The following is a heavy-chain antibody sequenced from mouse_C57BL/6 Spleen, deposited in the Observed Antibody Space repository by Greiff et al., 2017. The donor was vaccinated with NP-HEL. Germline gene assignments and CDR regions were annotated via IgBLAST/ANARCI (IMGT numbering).Heavy chain of an antibody. CDR3: ARSGYYDSLYAMDY. V-gene: IGHV1-64*01. Sequence: VQLQQPGAELVKPGASVKLSCKASGYTFTSYWMHWVKQRPGQGLEWIGMIHPNSGSTNYNEKFKSKATLTVDKSSSTAYMQLSSLTSEDSAVYYCARSGYYDSLYAMDYWGQGTSVTVSS. J-gene: IGHJ4*01. D-gene: IGHD2-4*01. CDR2: IHPNSGST. CDR1: GYTFTSYW.